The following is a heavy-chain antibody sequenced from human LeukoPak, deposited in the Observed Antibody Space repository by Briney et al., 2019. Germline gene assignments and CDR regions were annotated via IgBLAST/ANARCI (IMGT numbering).Heavy chain of an antibody. CDR1: GGSISSSNW. V-gene: IGHV4-4*07. D-gene: IGHD3-16*02. J-gene: IGHJ6*03. Sequence: SETLSLTCAVSGGSISSSNWWSWVRQPAGKGLEWIGRIYTSGSTNYNPSLKSRVTMSVDTSKNQFSLKLSSVTAADTAVYYCARDRKSLLTSSFYMDVWGKGTTVTISS. CDR3: ARDRKSLLTSSFYMDV. CDR2: IYTSGST.